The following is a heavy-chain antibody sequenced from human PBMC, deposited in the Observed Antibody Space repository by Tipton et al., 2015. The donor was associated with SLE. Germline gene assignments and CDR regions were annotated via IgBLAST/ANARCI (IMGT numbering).Heavy chain of an antibody. CDR3: ARGNHRWLPFPFDY. J-gene: IGHJ4*02. Sequence: TMSLNCTVSSGSISSSYWSWIRQPPGKGLEWIGYIYHSGSTNYNPSLKSRVTISVDTSKNQFSLKLSSVTAADTAVYYCARGNHRWLPFPFDYWGQGTLVTVSS. V-gene: IGHV4-59*01. CDR2: IYHSGST. CDR1: SGSISSSY. D-gene: IGHD6-19*01.